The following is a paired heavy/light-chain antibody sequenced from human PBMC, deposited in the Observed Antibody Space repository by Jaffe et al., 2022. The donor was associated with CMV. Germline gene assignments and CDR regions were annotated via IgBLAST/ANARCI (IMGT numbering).Light chain of an antibody. CDR2: DAS. J-gene: IGKJ3*01. CDR3: QQYDNLPT. V-gene: IGKV1-33*01. Sequence: DIQMTQSPSSLSASVGDRVTITCQASQDISNYLNWYQQKPGKAPKLLIYDASNLETGVPSRFSGSGSGTDFTFTISSLQPEDIATYYCQQYDNLPTFGPGTKVDIK. CDR1: QDISNY.
Heavy chain of an antibody. CDR3: ARRTNYYDSSGYYKGELDAFDI. CDR2: INHSGST. V-gene: IGHV4-34*01. CDR1: GGSFSGYY. D-gene: IGHD3-22*01. J-gene: IGHJ3*02. Sequence: QVQLQQWGAGLLKPSETLSLTCAVYGGSFSGYYWSWIRQPPGKGLEWIGEINHSGSTNYNPSLKSRVTISVDTSKNQFSLKLSSVTAADTAVYYCARRTNYYDSSGYYKGELDAFDIWGQGTMVTVSS.